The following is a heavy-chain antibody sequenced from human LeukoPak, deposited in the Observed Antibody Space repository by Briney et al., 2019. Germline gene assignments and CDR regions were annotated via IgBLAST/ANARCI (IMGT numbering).Heavy chain of an antibody. V-gene: IGHV1-8*01. CDR1: GYTFTSYD. Sequence: EASVKVSCKASGYTFTSYDINWVRQATGQGLEWMGWMNPNSGNTGYAQKFQGRVTMTRNTSISTAYMELSSLRSEDTAVYYCARRVAARRVDDYRGQGTLVTVSS. CDR3: ARRVAARRVDDY. J-gene: IGHJ4*02. CDR2: MNPNSGNT. D-gene: IGHD6-6*01.